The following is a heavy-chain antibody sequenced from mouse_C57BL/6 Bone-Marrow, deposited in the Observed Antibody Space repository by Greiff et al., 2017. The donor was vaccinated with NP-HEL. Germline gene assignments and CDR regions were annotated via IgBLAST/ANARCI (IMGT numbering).Heavy chain of an antibody. Sequence: VQLKQSGPGLVKPSQSLSLTCSVTGYSITSGYYWNWIRQFPGNKLEWMGYISYDGSNNYNPSLKNRIPITRDTSKNQFFLKLNSVTTEDTATYYCARDRSTMIRYWYFDVWGTGTTVTVSS. CDR2: ISYDGSN. CDR1: GYSITSGYY. D-gene: IGHD2-4*01. CDR3: ARDRSTMIRYWYFDV. J-gene: IGHJ1*03. V-gene: IGHV3-6*01.